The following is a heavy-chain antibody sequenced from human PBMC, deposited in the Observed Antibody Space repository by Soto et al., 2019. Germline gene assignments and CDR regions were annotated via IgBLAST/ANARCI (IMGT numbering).Heavy chain of an antibody. V-gene: IGHV4-59*08. CDR3: ARLFFRVAAGGIPPNWFDP. CDR1: GGSISSYY. Sequence: LSLTCTVSGGSISSYYWSWIRQPPGKGLEWIGYIYYSGSTNYNPSLKSRVTISVDTSKNQFSLKLSSVTAADTAVYYCARLFFRVAAGGIPPNWFDPWGQGTLVTVSS. D-gene: IGHD6-13*01. J-gene: IGHJ5*02. CDR2: IYYSGST.